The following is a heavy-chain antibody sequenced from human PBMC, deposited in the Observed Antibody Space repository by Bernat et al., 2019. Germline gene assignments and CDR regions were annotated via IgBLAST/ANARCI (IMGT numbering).Heavy chain of an antibody. V-gene: IGHV4-39*01. J-gene: IGHJ1*01. D-gene: IGHD4-23*01. Sequence: QLQLQESGPGLVKPSETLSLTCTVSGGSISSSSYYWGWIRQPPGKGLEWIGSIYYSGSTYYNPSLKSRVTISVDTSKNQFSLKLSSVTAADTAVYYCARHGNSVYFQHWGQGTLVTVSS. CDR3: ARHGNSVYFQH. CDR1: GGSISSSSYY. CDR2: IYYSGST.